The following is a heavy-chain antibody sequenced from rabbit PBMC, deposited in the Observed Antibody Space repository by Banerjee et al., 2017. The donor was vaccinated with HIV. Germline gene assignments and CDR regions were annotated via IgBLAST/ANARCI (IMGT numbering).Heavy chain of an antibody. Sequence: QSLEESGGDLVKPGASLTLTCTASGFSFSSGYDMCWVRQAPGKGLEWIACINTGSSDSTNYASWANGRFTISRTSSTTVTLQMTSLTVADTAPFFCARDLAGVTGWNFNLWGPGTLVTVS. CDR2: INTGSSDST. CDR1: GFSFSSGYD. V-gene: IGHV1S40*01. D-gene: IGHD4-1*01. CDR3: ARDLAGVTGWNFNL. J-gene: IGHJ4*01.